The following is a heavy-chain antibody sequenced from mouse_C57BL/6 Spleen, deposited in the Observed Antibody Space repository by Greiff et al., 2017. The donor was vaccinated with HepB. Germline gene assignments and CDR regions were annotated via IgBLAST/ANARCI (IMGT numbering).Heavy chain of an antibody. J-gene: IGHJ2*01. CDR3: ARSLDYYGSSLYYFDY. CDR2: IYPGDGDT. CDR1: GYAFSSSW. V-gene: IGHV1-82*01. D-gene: IGHD1-1*01. Sequence: VQLQQSGPELVKPGASVKISCKASGYAFSSSWMNWVKQRPGKGLEWIGRIYPGDGDTNYNGKFKGKATLTAAKSSSTAYMQLSSRTSEDSAVYFCARSLDYYGSSLYYFDYWGQGTTLTVSS.